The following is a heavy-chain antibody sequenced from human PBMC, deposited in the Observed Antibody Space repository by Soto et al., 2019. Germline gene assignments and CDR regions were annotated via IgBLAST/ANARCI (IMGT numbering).Heavy chain of an antibody. CDR1: GFTFSDYA. Sequence: EVQLLESGGGLVQPGGSLRLSCAASGFTFSDYAMSWVRRAPGEGLDWVSAISSSGDHTFYVDSVKGRFPISRDNSKNTLYLQLNSLRAEDTAVYYCAKLLRPGLQFFDFWGQGTLVTVSS. CDR2: ISSSGDHT. CDR3: AKLLRPGLQFFDF. V-gene: IGHV3-23*01. D-gene: IGHD4-4*01. J-gene: IGHJ4*02.